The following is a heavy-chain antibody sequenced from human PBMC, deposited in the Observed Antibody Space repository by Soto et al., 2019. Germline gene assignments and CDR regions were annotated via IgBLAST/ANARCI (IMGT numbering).Heavy chain of an antibody. CDR3: PRDSSGWYRNWFDP. V-gene: IGHV1-69*13. D-gene: IGHD6-19*01. CDR2: IIPIFGTA. CDR1: GGTFSSYA. Sequence: SVKVSCKASGGTFSSYAISWVRQAPGQGREGMGGIIPIFGTANYAQKFQGRVTITADESTSTAYMELSSLRSVDTSVYYCPRDSSGWYRNWFDPWGQGTLVTVSS. J-gene: IGHJ5*02.